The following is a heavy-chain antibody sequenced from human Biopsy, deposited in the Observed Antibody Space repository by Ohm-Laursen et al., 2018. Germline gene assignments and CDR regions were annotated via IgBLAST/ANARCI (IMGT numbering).Heavy chain of an antibody. Sequence: SLRLSCAASGFTFSAAWMYWVRQAPGKGLECVALVKSNANGGTTEYPAPVEGRFSISRDDSRNTVYLHMSSLNTDDTAMYFCTAGIPGLSRSSDPWGQGTLVTVSS. D-gene: IGHD6-19*01. J-gene: IGHJ5*02. V-gene: IGHV3-15*05. CDR1: GFTFSAAW. CDR3: TAGIPGLSRSSDP. CDR2: VKSNANGGTT.